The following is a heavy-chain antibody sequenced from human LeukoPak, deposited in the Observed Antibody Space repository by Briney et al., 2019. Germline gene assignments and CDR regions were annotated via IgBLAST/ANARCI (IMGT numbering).Heavy chain of an antibody. D-gene: IGHD4/OR15-4a*01. CDR3: ARGKLTMVIK. V-gene: IGHV3-48*03. J-gene: IGHJ4*02. CDR2: ISSSGGTI. CDR1: GFTFSSYE. Sequence: GGSLRLSCAASGFTFSSYEMNWVRQAPGKGLEWVSYISSSGGTIFYADSVKGRFTIPRDNAKNSLYLQMNSLTADDTAVYYCARGKLTMVIKWGQGTLVTVSS.